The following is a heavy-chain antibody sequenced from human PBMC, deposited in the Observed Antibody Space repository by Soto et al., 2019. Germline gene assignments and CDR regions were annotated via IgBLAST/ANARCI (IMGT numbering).Heavy chain of an antibody. CDR2: IWYDGSNK. J-gene: IGHJ4*02. V-gene: IGHV3-33*01. Sequence: QVQLVESGGGVVQPGRSLRLSCAASGFTFSSYGMHWVRQAPGKGLEWVAVIWYDGSNKYYADSVKGRFTISRDKSNNTLYLQMNSLRAEDTAVYYCARDRDYYDSSGYYPFDDWGQGTLVTVSS. CDR3: ARDRDYYDSSGYYPFDD. CDR1: GFTFSSYG. D-gene: IGHD3-22*01.